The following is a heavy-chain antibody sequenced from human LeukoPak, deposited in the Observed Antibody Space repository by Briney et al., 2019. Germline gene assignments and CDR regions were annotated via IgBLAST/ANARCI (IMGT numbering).Heavy chain of an antibody. Sequence: ASVKVSCKASGGTFSSYAISWVRQAPGQGLEWVGGIIPIFGTANYAQKFQGRVTITADESTSTAYMELSSLRSEDTAVYYCARSKGDPYYGSDSWGQGTLVTVSS. J-gene: IGHJ5*02. D-gene: IGHD3-10*01. CDR2: IIPIFGTA. CDR3: ARSKGDPYYGSDS. CDR1: GGTFSSYA. V-gene: IGHV1-69*13.